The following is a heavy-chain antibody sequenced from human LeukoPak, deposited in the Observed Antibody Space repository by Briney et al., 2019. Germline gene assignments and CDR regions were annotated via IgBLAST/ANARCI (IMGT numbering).Heavy chain of an antibody. CDR2: ITSTGDDI. CDR1: GSTFSDYY. V-gene: IGHV3-11*01. D-gene: IGHD5-12*01. CDR3: ASDIVATSGDF. J-gene: IGHJ4*02. Sequence: GGSLRLSCAASGSTFSDYYMSWIRQAPGKGLEWVAYITSTGDDIYYADSVRGRFTISRDNAKNALFLRMTSLRVEDTATYYCASDIVATSGDFWGQGTLVSVSS.